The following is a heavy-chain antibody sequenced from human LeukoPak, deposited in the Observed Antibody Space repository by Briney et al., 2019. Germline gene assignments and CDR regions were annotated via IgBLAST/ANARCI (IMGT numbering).Heavy chain of an antibody. V-gene: IGHV3-7*01. D-gene: IGHD3/OR15-3a*01. J-gene: IGHJ2*01. Sequence: GGSLRLSCAASGFTVSSNYMSWVRQAPGKGLEWVASINQDESRKHYSDSVRGRFTISRDNTRNSLFLHMDSLSVDDTAIYYCAKLIRDVTIYDFWGRGALVTVSS. CDR3: AKLIRDVTIYDF. CDR2: INQDESRK. CDR1: GFTVSSNY.